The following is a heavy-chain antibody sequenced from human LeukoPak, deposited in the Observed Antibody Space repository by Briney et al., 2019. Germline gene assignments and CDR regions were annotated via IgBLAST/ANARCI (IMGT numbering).Heavy chain of an antibody. V-gene: IGHV4-59*12. CDR1: GGSISNYY. J-gene: IGHJ6*04. Sequence: PSETLSLTCTVSGGSISNYYWNWIRQPPGKGLEWIGYIYYTGNTNYNPSLKSRVTISVDTSKNQFSLELSSVTAADTAVYYCARPRITMVRGALDVWGKGTTVTISS. CDR2: IYYTGNT. CDR3: ARPRITMVRGALDV. D-gene: IGHD3-10*01.